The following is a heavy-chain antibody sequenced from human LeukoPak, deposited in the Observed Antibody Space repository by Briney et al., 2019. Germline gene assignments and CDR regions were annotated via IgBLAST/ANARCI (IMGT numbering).Heavy chain of an antibody. CDR2: IYNGGSA. D-gene: IGHD1-7*01. V-gene: IGHV4-39*01. J-gene: IGHJ4*02. CDR1: GDSISSSPYY. Sequence: SETLSLTCTVSGDSISSSPYYWVWIRQPPGKGLEWIGTIYNGGSAYYTPSLKSRVTISVDTSKNQVSLKLSSVTAADTAVYICAAHQGGTMLASWGQGTLVTVSS. CDR3: AAHQGGTMLAS.